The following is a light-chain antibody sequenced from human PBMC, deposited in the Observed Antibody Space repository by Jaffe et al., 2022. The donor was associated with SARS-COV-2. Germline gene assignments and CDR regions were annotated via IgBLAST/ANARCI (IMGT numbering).Light chain of an antibody. CDR1: QSLKSSY. J-gene: IGKJ3*01. CDR2: GTS. V-gene: IGKV3-20*01. Sequence: DIVLTQSPDTLSLSPGERATLSCRASQSLKSSYLAWYQQKPGQAPRLLIFGTSTRATGIPDRFSGSGTGTDFTLTITRLEPEDSAVYYCQQYAIAPRTFGPGTTVDI. CDR3: QQYAIAPRT.